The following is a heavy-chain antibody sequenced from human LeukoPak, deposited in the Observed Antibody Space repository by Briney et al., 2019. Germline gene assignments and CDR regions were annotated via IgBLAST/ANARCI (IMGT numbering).Heavy chain of an antibody. CDR1: GFTFSSYA. CDR2: ISGDGRDT. CDR3: ARGARLQPMGEF. V-gene: IGHV3-23*01. D-gene: IGHD4-11*01. Sequence: GGSLRLSCAASGFTFSSYAMSWVRQAPGRGLQWVSSISGDGRDTFYADSVKGRFTVSRDNSKTTMFLQMNSLRVEDTALYYCARGARLQPMGEFWGQGTLVTVSS. J-gene: IGHJ4*02.